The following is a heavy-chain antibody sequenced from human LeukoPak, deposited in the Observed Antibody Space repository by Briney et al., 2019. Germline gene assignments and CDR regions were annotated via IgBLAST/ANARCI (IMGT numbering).Heavy chain of an antibody. J-gene: IGHJ4*02. Sequence: GGSLRLSCAASGFTFSSAWMSWVRQAPGKGLEWVGRIKSKTDGGTTDYAAPVKGRFTISRDDSKNTLYLQMNSLRADDTAVYYCARALGYEPWWGQGTLVTVSS. D-gene: IGHD6-13*01. CDR3: ARALGYEPW. CDR1: GFTFSSAW. V-gene: IGHV3-15*05. CDR2: IKSKTDGGTT.